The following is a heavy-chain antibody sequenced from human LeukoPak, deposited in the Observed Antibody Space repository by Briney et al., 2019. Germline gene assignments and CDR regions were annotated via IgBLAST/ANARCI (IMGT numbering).Heavy chain of an antibody. D-gene: IGHD4/OR15-4a*01. J-gene: IGHJ4*02. Sequence: QSGGSLRLSCAASRFTFRSYEMNWVRQAPGKGLEWVSYISSSGNTIYYADSVKGRFTISRDNAKNSLYLQMNSLRCEDTAVYYCARDKVGGSMAGSNLGYWGQGNLVTVSS. CDR3: ARDKVGGSMAGSNLGY. V-gene: IGHV3-48*03. CDR1: RFTFRSYE. CDR2: ISSSGNTI.